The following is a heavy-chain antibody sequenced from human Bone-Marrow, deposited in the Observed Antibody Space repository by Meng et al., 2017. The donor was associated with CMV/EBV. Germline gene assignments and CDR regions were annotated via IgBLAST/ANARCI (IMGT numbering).Heavy chain of an antibody. CDR1: GVAIRNYY. V-gene: IGHV4-4*07. D-gene: IGHD3-22*01. CDR3: ARGPDSSGYYPSWGY. J-gene: IGHJ4*02. CDR2: IYTTEST. Sequence: SGVAIRNYYWSWIRQSAGKGLEWIGRIYTTESTNYNPSLRSRVTMSVDTSKNQFSLKLSSVTAADTAVYYCARGPDSSGYYPSWGYWGQGTLVTVSS.